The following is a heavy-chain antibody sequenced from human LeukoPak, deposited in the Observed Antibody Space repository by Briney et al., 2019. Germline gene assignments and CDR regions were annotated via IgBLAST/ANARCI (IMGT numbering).Heavy chain of an antibody. D-gene: IGHD6-13*01. Sequence: GSLRLSCAASGFTFSDYYMSWIRQAPGKGLEWVSYISSSGSTIYYADSVKGRFTISRDNAKNSLYLQMNSLRAEDTAVYYCARSTAAGYYYMDVWGKGTTVTVSS. J-gene: IGHJ6*03. CDR3: ARSTAAGYYYMDV. CDR2: ISSSGSTI. CDR1: GFTFSDYY. V-gene: IGHV3-11*04.